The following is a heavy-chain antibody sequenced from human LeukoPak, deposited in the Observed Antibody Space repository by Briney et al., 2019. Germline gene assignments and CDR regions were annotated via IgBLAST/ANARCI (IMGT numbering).Heavy chain of an antibody. CDR1: GSSFNDYY. CDR2: INPNSGRT. CDR3: ARDSSDILTGYYHF. J-gene: IGHJ4*02. V-gene: IGHV1-2*02. Sequence: GASGKLSCKTSGSSFNDYYLHSGRQSPGQRLGGRGWINPNSGRTHYAPKFQGRVTFTTDTSITTTYMELSSLISGDTALYYCARDSSDILTGYYHFWGQGTLVTVSS. D-gene: IGHD3-9*01.